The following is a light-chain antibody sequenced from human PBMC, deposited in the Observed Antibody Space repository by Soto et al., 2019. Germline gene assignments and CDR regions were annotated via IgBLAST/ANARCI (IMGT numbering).Light chain of an antibody. J-gene: IGKJ1*01. V-gene: IGKV3-20*01. Sequence: EIVLTQSPGTLSLSPGERATLSCRASQSVNSTSLAWYQQKPGQAPRLLIHGASSRATGIPDRFSGSGSGTDFTLTISRLESEDFAVYFCQRYYDSLWTFGQGTKVEIK. CDR3: QRYYDSLWT. CDR2: GAS. CDR1: QSVNSTS.